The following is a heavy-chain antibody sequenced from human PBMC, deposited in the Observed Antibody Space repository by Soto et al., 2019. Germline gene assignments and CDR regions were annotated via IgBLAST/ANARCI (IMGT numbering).Heavy chain of an antibody. J-gene: IGHJ4*02. Sequence: GGSLRLSCAASGFTFSSYGMHWVRQAPGKGLEWVAVIWYDGSNKYYADSVKGRFTISRDNSKNTLYLQMNSLRAEDTAVYYCARVRAAAGTGVFDYWGQGTLVTVSS. CDR1: GFTFSSYG. V-gene: IGHV3-33*01. D-gene: IGHD6-13*01. CDR2: IWYDGSNK. CDR3: ARVRAAAGTGVFDY.